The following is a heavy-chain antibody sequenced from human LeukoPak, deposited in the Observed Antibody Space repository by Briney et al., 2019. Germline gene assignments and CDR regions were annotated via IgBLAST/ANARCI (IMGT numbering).Heavy chain of an antibody. D-gene: IGHD5-24*01. CDR1: GGTFSSYA. CDR2: IIPILGIA. CDR3: ARDSADGYNED. V-gene: IGHV1-69*04. Sequence: GSSVKVSCKASGGTFSSYAISWVRQAPGQGLEWMGRIIPILGIANYAQKFQGRVTIIADKSTSTAYMELSSLRSEDTAVYYCARDSADGYNEDWGQGTLVTVSS. J-gene: IGHJ4*02.